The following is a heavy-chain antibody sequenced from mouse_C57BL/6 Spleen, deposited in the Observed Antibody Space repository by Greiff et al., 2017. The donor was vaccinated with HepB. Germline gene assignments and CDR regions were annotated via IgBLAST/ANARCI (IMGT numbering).Heavy chain of an antibody. V-gene: IGHV5-17*01. CDR1: GFTFCDYG. J-gene: IGHJ4*01. Sequence: EVQLVESGGGLVKPGGSLKLSCAASGFTFCDYGIHWVRQAPEKGLEWVAYISSGSSTIYYADTVKGRFTISRDNAKNTLFLQMTSLRSEDTAMYYCARPLGFYYAMDYWGQGTSVTVSS. CDR2: ISSGSSTI. D-gene: IGHD4-1*01. CDR3: ARPLGFYYAMDY.